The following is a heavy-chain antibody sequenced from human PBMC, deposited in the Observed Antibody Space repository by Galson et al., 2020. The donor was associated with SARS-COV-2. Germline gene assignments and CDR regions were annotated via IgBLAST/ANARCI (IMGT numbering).Heavy chain of an antibody. CDR1: GFTFRNYG. CDR2: IGGSDDST. D-gene: IGHD4-17*01. J-gene: IGHJ4*02. CDR3: ATNLRYFDY. Sequence: GESLKISCAASGFTFRNYGMTWVRQAPGKGLEWVSRIGGSDDSTSYADSVKGRFTISRDNSKNTLYLQMNTLRAEDTAVYHCATNLRYFDYWGRGTLVTVSS. V-gene: IGHV3-23*01.